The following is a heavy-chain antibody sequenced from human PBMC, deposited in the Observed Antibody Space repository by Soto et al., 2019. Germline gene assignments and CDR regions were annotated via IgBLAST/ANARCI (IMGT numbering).Heavy chain of an antibody. CDR3: ARDEIVVDMYYFPY. J-gene: IGHJ4*02. Sequence: PGGSLRLSWAASGFTFSSYWMSWVRQAPGKGLEWVANIKQDGSEKYYVDSVKGRFTISRDNAKNSLYLQMNSLRAEDTAVYYCARDEIVVDMYYFPYCGKGTLVTVFS. CDR1: GFTFSSYW. CDR2: IKQDGSEK. V-gene: IGHV3-7*01. D-gene: IGHD3-22*01.